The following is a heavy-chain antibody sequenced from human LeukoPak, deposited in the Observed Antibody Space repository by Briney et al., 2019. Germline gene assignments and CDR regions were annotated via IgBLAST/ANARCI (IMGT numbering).Heavy chain of an antibody. D-gene: IGHD1-7*01. J-gene: IGHJ5*02. CDR2: INPNSGGT. CDR3: ARVYNWNYVDWFDP. CDR1: GYTFTGYY. Sequence: ASVKVSCKASGYTFTGYYMHWVRQAPGQGLEWMGWINPNSGGTNYAQKFQGRVTMTRDTSISTAYMELSRPRSDDTAVYYCARVYNWNYVDWFDPWGQGTLVTVSS. V-gene: IGHV1-2*02.